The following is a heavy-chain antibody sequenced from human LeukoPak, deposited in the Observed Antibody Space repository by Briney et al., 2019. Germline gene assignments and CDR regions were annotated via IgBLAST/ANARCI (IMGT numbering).Heavy chain of an antibody. D-gene: IGHD1-26*01. CDR2: IYHSGST. Sequence: SETLSLTCTVSGYSISSGYYWGWIRQPPGKGLEWIGSIYHSGSTYYNPSLKSRDTISVDTSKNQFSLKLSSVTAADTAVYYCARLPSHYYGMDVWGQGTTVTVSS. J-gene: IGHJ6*02. CDR1: GYSISSGYY. CDR3: ARLPSHYYGMDV. V-gene: IGHV4-38-2*02.